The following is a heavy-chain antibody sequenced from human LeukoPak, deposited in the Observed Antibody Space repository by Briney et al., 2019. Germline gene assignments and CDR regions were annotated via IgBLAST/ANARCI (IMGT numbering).Heavy chain of an antibody. CDR2: IWYDGSNK. V-gene: IGHV3-33*06. CDR3: AKDNCYGSSTSCTIVYFDY. Sequence: GGSLRLSCAAPGFTFSSYGMHWVRQAPGKGLEWVAVIWYDGSNKYYADSVKGRFTISRDNSKNTLYLQMNSLRAEDTAVYYCAKDNCYGSSTSCTIVYFDYWGQGTLVTVSS. J-gene: IGHJ4*02. D-gene: IGHD2-2*01. CDR1: GFTFSSYG.